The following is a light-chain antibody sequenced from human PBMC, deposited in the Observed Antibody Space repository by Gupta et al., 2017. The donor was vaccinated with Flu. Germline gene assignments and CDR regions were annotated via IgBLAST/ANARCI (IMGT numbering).Light chain of an antibody. CDR2: AAS. CDR3: QRSYSGLT. V-gene: IGKV1-39*01. J-gene: IGKJ4*01. CDR1: QSSGIK. Sequence: VGDRVTLTCRASQSSGIKLKWYQQSPGKAPQLLIYAASRLQVVVPSRCTGTGSGTDFALTITSLRPEDAATYYCQRSYSGLTFGGGAKVEIK.